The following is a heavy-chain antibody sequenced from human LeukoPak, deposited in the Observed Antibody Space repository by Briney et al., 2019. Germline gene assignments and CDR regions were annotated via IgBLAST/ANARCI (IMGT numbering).Heavy chain of an antibody. CDR3: ARELVRGLDWFDP. J-gene: IGHJ5*02. V-gene: IGHV1-69*01. Sequence: SVTVSCTASGGTFSSYAISWVRQAPGQGLEWMGGIIPIFGTANYAQKFQGRVTITADESTSTAYMELSSLRSEDTAVYYCARELVRGLDWFDPWGQGTLVTVSS. D-gene: IGHD3-10*01. CDR2: IIPIFGTA. CDR1: GGTFSSYA.